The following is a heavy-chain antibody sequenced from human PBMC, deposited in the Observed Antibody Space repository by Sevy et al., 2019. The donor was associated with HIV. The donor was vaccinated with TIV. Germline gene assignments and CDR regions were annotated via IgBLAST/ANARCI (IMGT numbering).Heavy chain of an antibody. CDR1: GYTFTGYY. Sequence: ASVKVSCKASGYTFTGYYMHWVRQAPGQGLEWMGWINPNSGGTNYAQKFQGRVTMTRDTSISTAYMELSRLISDDTAVYYCAGLALGYCSGGSCYSGGGYYYGMDVWGHGTTVTVSS. D-gene: IGHD2-15*01. J-gene: IGHJ6*02. CDR3: AGLALGYCSGGSCYSGGGYYYGMDV. CDR2: INPNSGGT. V-gene: IGHV1-2*02.